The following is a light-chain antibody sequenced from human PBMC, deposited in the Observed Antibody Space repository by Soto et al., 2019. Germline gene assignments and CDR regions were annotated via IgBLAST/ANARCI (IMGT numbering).Light chain of an antibody. CDR1: QSVSTF. Sequence: EIVLTQSPATLSLSPGERATLSCRASQSVSTFLAWYQQRPGQAPRLLIYDASNMATGIPARFSASGSGTDFTLTISSLEPEDFAVYYCQHRNSWITFGQGTRLEIK. V-gene: IGKV3-11*01. CDR2: DAS. CDR3: QHRNSWIT. J-gene: IGKJ5*01.